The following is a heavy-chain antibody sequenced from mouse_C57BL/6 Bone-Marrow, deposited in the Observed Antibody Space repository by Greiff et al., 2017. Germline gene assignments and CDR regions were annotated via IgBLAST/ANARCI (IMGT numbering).Heavy chain of an antibody. Sequence: EVQVVESGGDLVKPGGSLKLSCAASGFTFSSYGMSWVRQTPAKRLEWVATISSGGSYTYYPDSVQGRFTISRDNAKNTLYLQMSSLKSEDTAMYYCARRIYYGYGGPFYAMDYWGQGTSVTVSS. V-gene: IGHV5-6*01. CDR1: GFTFSSYG. J-gene: IGHJ4*01. CDR3: ARRIYYGYGGPFYAMDY. CDR2: ISSGGSYT. D-gene: IGHD2-2*01.